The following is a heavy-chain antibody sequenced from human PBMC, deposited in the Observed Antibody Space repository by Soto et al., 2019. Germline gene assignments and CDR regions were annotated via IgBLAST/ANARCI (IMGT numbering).Heavy chain of an antibody. D-gene: IGHD3-16*01. CDR2: IWYDGSNK. CDR1: GFTFSTYG. Sequence: HVKLVESGGGVVQPGKSLRLSCAASGFTFSTYGMHWVRQAPGKGLEWVTVIWYDGSNKYHGDSLKGRFTISRDNSKNTLDLQINNLRADETGGDYWGRDGALGDAGGVDSWGPGNLVNVSS. J-gene: IGHJ5*01. V-gene: IGHV3-33*01. CDR3: GRDGALGDAGGVDS.